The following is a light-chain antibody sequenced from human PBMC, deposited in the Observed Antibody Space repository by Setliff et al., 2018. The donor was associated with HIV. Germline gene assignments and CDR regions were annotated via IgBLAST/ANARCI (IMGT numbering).Light chain of an antibody. CDR1: SRDVGGYNY. J-gene: IGLJ1*01. CDR3: SSFTSTTTLV. Sequence: QSALTQPAAVSGSPGQSITISCTGTSRDVGGYNYVSWYQQHPGKAPKLIIYEVRNRPSGVSNRFSGSKSDNTASLTISGLQAEDEADYFCSSFTSTTTLVFGTGTKVTVL. CDR2: EVR. V-gene: IGLV2-14*01.